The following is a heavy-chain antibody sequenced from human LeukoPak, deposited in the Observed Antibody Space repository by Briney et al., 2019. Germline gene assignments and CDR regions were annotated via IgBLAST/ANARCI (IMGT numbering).Heavy chain of an antibody. V-gene: IGHV3-21*01. D-gene: IGHD3-22*01. Sequence: GGSLRLSCAASGFTFSTYSMSWVRQAPGKGLEWVSSISSSTSYIYYADSMKGRFTISRDNAKNSLFLQMNSLRAEDTAVYYCARAETYYYDSSGYSPDYWGQGTLVTVSP. J-gene: IGHJ4*02. CDR1: GFTFSTYS. CDR2: ISSSTSYI. CDR3: ARAETYYYDSSGYSPDY.